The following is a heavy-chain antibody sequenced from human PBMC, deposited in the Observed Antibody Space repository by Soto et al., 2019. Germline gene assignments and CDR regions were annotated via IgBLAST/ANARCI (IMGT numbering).Heavy chain of an antibody. CDR2: IYWDDDK. J-gene: IGHJ5*02. CDR3: ARCAHNWNDVEGREYNWFDP. Sequence: KSGPTLVNPPQSLTLTCTFSGFSPSTSGVGVGWIRQPPGKALEWLALIYWDDDKRYSPSLRSRLTITKDTSKNQVVLTMTNMDPVDTATYYCARCAHNWNDVEGREYNWFDPWGQGTLVTVSS. V-gene: IGHV2-5*02. CDR1: GFSPSTSGVG. D-gene: IGHD1-20*01.